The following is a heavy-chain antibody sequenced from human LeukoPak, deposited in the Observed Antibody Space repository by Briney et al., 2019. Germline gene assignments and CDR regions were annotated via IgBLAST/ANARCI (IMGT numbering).Heavy chain of an antibody. CDR2: IYSGGST. CDR1: GFTFSSYE. Sequence: GGSLRLSCAASGFTFSSYEIHWVRQAPGKGLEWVSVIYSGGSTYYADSVKGRVAISRDNSKNTVFLQMNSVRAADTALYYCARSYSNHLFGMDVWGQGTTVTVSS. CDR3: ARSYSNHLFGMDV. D-gene: IGHD4-11*01. J-gene: IGHJ6*02. V-gene: IGHV3-66*01.